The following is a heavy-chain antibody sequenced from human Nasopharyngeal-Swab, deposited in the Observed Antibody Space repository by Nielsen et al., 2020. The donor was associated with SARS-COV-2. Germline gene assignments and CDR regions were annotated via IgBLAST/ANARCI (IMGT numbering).Heavy chain of an antibody. J-gene: IGHJ3*02. D-gene: IGHD4-17*01. CDR3: ARDNESGDYYAYDI. V-gene: IGHV1-18*01. CDR1: GYTFITFG. Sequence: APVKVSCKASGYTFITFGITWVRQAPGQGLEWMGWISAYNGNTNYAQKFQDRVTMTTDTSTTTAYMELRGLKTDDTAVYYCARDNESGDYYAYDIWGQGTTVTVSS. CDR2: ISAYNGNT.